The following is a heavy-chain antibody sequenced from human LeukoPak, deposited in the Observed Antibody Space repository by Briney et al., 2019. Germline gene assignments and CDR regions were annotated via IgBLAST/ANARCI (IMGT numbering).Heavy chain of an antibody. CDR1: GFIFRRYD. D-gene: IGHD3-9*01. V-gene: IGHV3-21*01. CDR2: ISSSSISI. J-gene: IGHJ4*02. CDR3: ARVYDVLTGGFDY. Sequence: GGSLRLSCAASGFIFRRYDMNWVRQAPGKGLEWVSFISSSSISIYYGDSVQGRFTVSRDNARNLLYLEMNTLRAEDTAVCYCARVYDVLTGGFDYWGQGALVTVSS.